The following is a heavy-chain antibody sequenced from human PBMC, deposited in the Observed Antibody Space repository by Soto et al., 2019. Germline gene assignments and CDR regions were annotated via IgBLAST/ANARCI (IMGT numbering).Heavy chain of an antibody. Sequence: QVQLVQSGGEVKKPGASVKVCCKASGYTFTSYGISWVRQAPGQGLEWMGWMSAYNGNTNYAPKLQGRVTMTKDTPTSTAYMDLRSLRSDDTAVYYCARVLPPFDPWGQGTLVTVSS. V-gene: IGHV1-18*01. CDR3: ARVLPPFDP. CDR2: MSAYNGNT. J-gene: IGHJ5*02. CDR1: GYTFTSYG.